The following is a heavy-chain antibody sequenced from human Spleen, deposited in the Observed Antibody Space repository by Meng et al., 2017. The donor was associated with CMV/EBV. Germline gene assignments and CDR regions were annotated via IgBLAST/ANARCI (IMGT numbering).Heavy chain of an antibody. CDR2: IFYTGTT. D-gene: IGHD3-22*01. CDR1: GGPITDGGYY. CDR3: ARAPTYYDSDY. V-gene: IGHV4-31*03. J-gene: IGHJ4*02. Sequence: CTVSGGPITDGGYYWSWLRQHPGKGLEWIGYIFYTGTTSYNPSLRGRVTISADTSKNQFSLRLRSVTAADTAVYYCARAPTYYDSDYWGQGTLVTVSS.